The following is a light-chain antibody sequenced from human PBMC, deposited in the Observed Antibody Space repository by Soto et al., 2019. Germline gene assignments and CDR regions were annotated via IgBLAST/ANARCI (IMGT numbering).Light chain of an antibody. CDR3: QQYGDLPT. CDR2: ETS. V-gene: IGKV3-20*01. J-gene: IGKJ1*01. CDR1: QSVSAGY. Sequence: DIVLTQSPGTLSLSPGERATLSCRASQSVSAGYFAWYQQRPGQAPRLLIYETSSRTTGLPDRFSGSGSGTDFTLTISRLEPEDFAVYYCQQYGDLPTFGQGTKVEI.